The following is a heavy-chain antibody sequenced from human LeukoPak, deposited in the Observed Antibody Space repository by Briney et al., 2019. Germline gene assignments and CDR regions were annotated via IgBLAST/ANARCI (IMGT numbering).Heavy chain of an antibody. CDR2: IWHDGSNK. Sequence: PGRSLRLSCVASGFTFSNYGMHWVRQAPGKGLEWVALIWHDGSNKYYADSVKGRFTISRDNSKNTLYVQMDSLRAEDTGVYHCARAGVQWPAWGVDYWGQGTLVTVSS. D-gene: IGHD6-19*01. V-gene: IGHV3-33*01. CDR1: GFTFSNYG. J-gene: IGHJ4*02. CDR3: ARAGVQWPAWGVDY.